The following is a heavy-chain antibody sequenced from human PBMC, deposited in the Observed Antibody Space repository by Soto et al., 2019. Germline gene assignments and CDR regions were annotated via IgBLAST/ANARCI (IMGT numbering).Heavy chain of an antibody. V-gene: IGHV3-7*03. CDR2: IKQDGSEK. CDR3: ARRPHDSHYDGVLDF. D-gene: IGHD4-4*01. CDR1: GFTFTDYW. Sequence: GWSLRLSCAASGFTFTDYWMSWVRQAPGKGLEWVANIKQDGSEKYYVDSVKGRFTISRDNAKNSLFLQMNSLRVEDTAVYYCARRPHDSHYDGVLDFWGPGSLVTVYS. J-gene: IGHJ4*02.